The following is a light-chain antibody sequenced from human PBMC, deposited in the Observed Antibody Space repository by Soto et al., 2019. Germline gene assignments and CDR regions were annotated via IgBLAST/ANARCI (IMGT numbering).Light chain of an antibody. CDR3: QQYNKWPYT. J-gene: IGKJ2*01. CDR2: DTS. V-gene: IGKV3-15*01. Sequence: EVVMTQSPATLSVSPGERATPSCRASQSVSSNLAWYQQEPGQAPRLLIFDTSTRVTGIPVRFTGSGSGTEFTLTISSLQSEDFAIYYCQQYNKWPYTFGQGNKLDI. CDR1: QSVSSN.